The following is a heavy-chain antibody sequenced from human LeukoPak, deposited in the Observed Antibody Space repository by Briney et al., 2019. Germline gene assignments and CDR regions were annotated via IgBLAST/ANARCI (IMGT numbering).Heavy chain of an antibody. V-gene: IGHV3-43D*03. Sequence: GGSLRLSCAASGVTFDDYAMHWVRQAPGKGLEWVSLISWDGITYYADSVKGRFTISRDNSKNSLYLQMNSLRAEDTAIYYCAKGRYYDSTGSPIDKWGQGTLVTVSS. CDR1: GVTFDDYA. CDR3: AKGRYYDSTGSPIDK. D-gene: IGHD3-22*01. J-gene: IGHJ4*02. CDR2: ISWDGIT.